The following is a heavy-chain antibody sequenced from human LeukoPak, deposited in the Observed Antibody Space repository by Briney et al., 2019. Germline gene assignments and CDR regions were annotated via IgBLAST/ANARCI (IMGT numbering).Heavy chain of an antibody. J-gene: IGHJ4*02. CDR3: ARLGYSVLAFDY. Sequence: PSQTLSLTCTVSGGSISSGDYYWSWLRQPPGKGLEWIGYIYYSGSTNYNPSLKSRVTISVDTSKNQFSLKLSSVTAADTAVYYCARLGYSVLAFDYWGQGTLVTVSS. CDR1: GGSISSGDYY. CDR2: IYYSGST. V-gene: IGHV4-61*08. D-gene: IGHD1-26*01.